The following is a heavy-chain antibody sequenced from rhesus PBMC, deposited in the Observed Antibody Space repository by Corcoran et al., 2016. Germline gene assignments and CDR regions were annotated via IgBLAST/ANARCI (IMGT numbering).Heavy chain of an antibody. J-gene: IGHJ4*01. D-gene: IGHD7-45*01. Sequence: EVQLVQSGAVVKRHGESLRLSCKASGDRFTRRWISWGRQMPGKGLEWMGSIYPGDSDTRYNPSFQGHVTISADKSISTTYLQWSSLKASDTATYYCAKGVASWGDFDYWGQGVLVTVSS. V-gene: IGHV5S1*01. CDR3: AKGVASWGDFDY. CDR1: GDRFTRRW. CDR2: IYPGDSDT.